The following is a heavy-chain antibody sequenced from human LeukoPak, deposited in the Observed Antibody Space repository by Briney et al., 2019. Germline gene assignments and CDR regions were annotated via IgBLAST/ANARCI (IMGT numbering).Heavy chain of an antibody. CDR2: INPNSGGT. J-gene: IGHJ5*02. V-gene: IGHV1-2*06. CDR1: GYTFTGYY. CDR3: ARGRWRRGSATHYWFDP. D-gene: IGHD4-23*01. Sequence: GASVKVSCKASGYTFTGYYMHWVRQAPGQGLEWMGRINPNSGGTNYAQKFQGRVTMTRDTSISTAYMELSRLRSDDTAVYYCARGRWRRGSATHYWFDPWGQGTLVTVSS.